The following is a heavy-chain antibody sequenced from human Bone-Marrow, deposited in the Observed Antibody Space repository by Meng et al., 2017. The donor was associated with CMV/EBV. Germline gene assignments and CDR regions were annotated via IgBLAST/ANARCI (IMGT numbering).Heavy chain of an antibody. D-gene: IGHD1-26*01. CDR3: ARVREWELSNSPFDY. J-gene: IGHJ4*02. Sequence: GGSLRLSCKTFRFMFNIYSMSWVRQAPGKGLEWVSYISSSSSTIYYADSVKGRFTISRDNAKNSLYLQMNSLRAEDTAVYYCARVREWELSNSPFDYWGQGTLVTVSS. V-gene: IGHV3-48*04. CDR2: ISSSSSTI. CDR1: RFMFNIYS.